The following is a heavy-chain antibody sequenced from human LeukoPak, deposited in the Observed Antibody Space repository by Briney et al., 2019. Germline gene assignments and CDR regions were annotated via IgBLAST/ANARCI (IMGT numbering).Heavy chain of an antibody. J-gene: IGHJ6*03. CDR2: ISSSGSTI. CDR1: GFTFSSYE. V-gene: IGHV3-48*03. CDR3: AKDGEDIVVVPAAIRIDYYYYMDV. D-gene: IGHD2-2*01. Sequence: PGGSLRLSCAASGFTFSSYEMNWVRQAPGKGLEWVSYISSSGSTIYYADSVKGRFTISRDNAKNSLYLQMNSLTAEDTAVYYCAKDGEDIVVVPAAIRIDYYYYMDVWGKGTTVTVSS.